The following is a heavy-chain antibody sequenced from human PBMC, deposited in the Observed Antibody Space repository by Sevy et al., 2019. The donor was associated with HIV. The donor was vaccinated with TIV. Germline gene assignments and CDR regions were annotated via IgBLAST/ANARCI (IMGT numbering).Heavy chain of an antibody. J-gene: IGHJ4*02. D-gene: IGHD6-19*01. V-gene: IGHV3-33*01. CDR3: ARGSLSSSGWSESLDY. CDR2: IWYDGSNK. CDR1: GFTFGTYG. Sequence: GGCLRLSCVASGFTFGTYGMDWVRQAPGKGLEWVAVIWYDGSNKYYGDSVKGRFTISRDNSKNTLYLQMNSLRAEDTSVYYCARGSLSSSGWSESLDYWGRGTLVTVSS.